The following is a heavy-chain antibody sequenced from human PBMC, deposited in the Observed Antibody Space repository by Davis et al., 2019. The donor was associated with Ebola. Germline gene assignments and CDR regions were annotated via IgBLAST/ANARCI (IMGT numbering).Heavy chain of an antibody. CDR3: ARASYYYGSGRSAFDY. J-gene: IGHJ4*02. CDR1: GGSTTSSKW. Sequence: GSLRLSCAVSGGSTTSSKWWSWVRQFPGKGLEWIGEIYFTGRTNYNPSLKSRVTISVDTSKNQFSLKLSSVTAADTAVYYCARASYYYGSGRSAFDYWGQGTLVTVSS. V-gene: IGHV4-4*02. D-gene: IGHD3-10*01. CDR2: IYFTGRT.